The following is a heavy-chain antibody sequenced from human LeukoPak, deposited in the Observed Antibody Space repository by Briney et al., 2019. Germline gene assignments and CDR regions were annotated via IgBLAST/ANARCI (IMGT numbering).Heavy chain of an antibody. V-gene: IGHV4-59*01. Sequence: SETLSLTCTVSGGSISSYYWSWIRQPPGKGLEWIGYIYDSGSTNYNPSLKSRVTISVDTSKNQFSLKVSSVTAADTAVYYCARVGTYSSGWYGAPDAFDIWGQGTMVTVSS. CDR3: ARVGTYSSGWYGAPDAFDI. CDR1: GGSISSYY. J-gene: IGHJ3*02. CDR2: IYDSGST. D-gene: IGHD6-19*01.